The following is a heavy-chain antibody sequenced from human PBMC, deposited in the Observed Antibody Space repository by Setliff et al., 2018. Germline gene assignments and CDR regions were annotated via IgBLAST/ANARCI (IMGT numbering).Heavy chain of an antibody. CDR3: TRLVRYCTTTTCQTLSGGEH. CDR1: DYLLTSYG. CDR2: ISPYNGHT. V-gene: IGHV1-18*01. J-gene: IGHJ1*01. D-gene: IGHD2-8*01. Sequence: ASVKVSCKTSDYLLTSYGLTWVRQAPGQGLDWMGWISPYNGHTNYAQKFQDRVTMTTETSTKTAYMELRTLRSDDTAIYYCTRLVRYCTTTTCQTLSGGEHWGPGTLVTVSS.